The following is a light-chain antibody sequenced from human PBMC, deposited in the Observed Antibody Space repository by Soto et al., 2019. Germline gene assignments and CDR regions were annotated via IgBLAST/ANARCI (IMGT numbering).Light chain of an antibody. V-gene: IGKV1-5*01. J-gene: IGKJ4*01. CDR2: DAS. Sequence: QITHSPSALSASVKDRVTITCRASQSISSWLAWYQQKPGKAPKLLIYDASSLESGVPSRFSGSGSGTEFTLTISSLQPDDIATYYCQQFNSYPLTFGGGTKVDIK. CDR1: QSISSW. CDR3: QQFNSYPLT.